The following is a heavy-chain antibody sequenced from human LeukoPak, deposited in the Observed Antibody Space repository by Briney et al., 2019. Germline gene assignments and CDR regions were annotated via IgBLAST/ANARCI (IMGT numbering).Heavy chain of an antibody. Sequence: GGSLRLSSAASGFTFSSYAMSWVRQAPGKGLEWVSAISGSGGSTSYADSVKGRFTISRDNSKNTLYLKMNSLRAEDTAVYYCAKPKDQGRVYCTFDYWGQGTLVTVSS. CDR2: ISGSGGST. V-gene: IGHV3-23*01. J-gene: IGHJ4*02. D-gene: IGHD2-8*01. CDR1: GFTFSSYA. CDR3: AKPKDQGRVYCTFDY.